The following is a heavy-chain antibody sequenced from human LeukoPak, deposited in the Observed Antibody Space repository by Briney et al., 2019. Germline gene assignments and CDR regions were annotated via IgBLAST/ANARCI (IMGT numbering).Heavy chain of an antibody. CDR2: MYPNSGGT. V-gene: IGHV1-2*02. J-gene: IGHJ4*02. D-gene: IGHD6-6*01. Sequence: ASVKVTCKAYGYTFTGYYMHGVRQAPGQGLEWMGWMYPNSGGTNYAQKFQGRVTMTRDTSISTAFMELRRLRSDDTAAYSCAREGDSSSTEFDYWGQGTLVTVSS. CDR3: AREGDSSSTEFDY. CDR1: GYTFTGYY.